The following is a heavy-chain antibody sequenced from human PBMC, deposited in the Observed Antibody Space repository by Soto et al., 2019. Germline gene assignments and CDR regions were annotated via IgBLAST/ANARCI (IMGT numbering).Heavy chain of an antibody. CDR2: ISGSGGST. CDR1: GFTFSSYA. V-gene: IGHV3-23*01. CDR3: AKRGSGSYFDY. D-gene: IGHD3-10*01. J-gene: IGHJ4*02. Sequence: EVQLLESGGGLVQPGGSLRLSCAASGFTFSSYAMSWVRQAPGKGLEWVSVISGSGGSTYYADSVKGRFTISRDNSKNTLYLPMNSLRAEDTDVYYCAKRGSGSYFDYWGQGTLVTVSS.